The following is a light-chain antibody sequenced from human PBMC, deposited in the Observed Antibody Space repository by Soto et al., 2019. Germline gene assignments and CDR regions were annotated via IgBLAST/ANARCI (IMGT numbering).Light chain of an antibody. Sequence: EIVLTQSPATLSSFPGDRVTLSCRASQYINTRLAWYQHRPGQAPRLLIYQTSIRDAGIPARFSASGSGTDFTLTISDVQPEDFALYYCHQRQSWPRTFGQGTKVDI. CDR2: QTS. CDR1: QYINTR. V-gene: IGKV3-11*01. J-gene: IGKJ1*01. CDR3: HQRQSWPRT.